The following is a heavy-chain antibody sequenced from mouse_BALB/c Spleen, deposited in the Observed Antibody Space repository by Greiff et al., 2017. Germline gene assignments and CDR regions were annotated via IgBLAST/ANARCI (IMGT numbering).Heavy chain of an antibody. Sequence: EVKLVESGGGLVQPGGSRKLSCAASGFTFSSFGMHWVRQAPEKGLEWVAYISSGSSTIYYADTVKGRFTISRDNPKNTLFLQMTSLRSEDTAMYYCARSGGYADYWGQGTTLTVSS. J-gene: IGHJ2*01. V-gene: IGHV5-17*02. CDR2: ISSGSSTI. D-gene: IGHD2-2*01. CDR1: GFTFSSFG. CDR3: ARSGGYADY.